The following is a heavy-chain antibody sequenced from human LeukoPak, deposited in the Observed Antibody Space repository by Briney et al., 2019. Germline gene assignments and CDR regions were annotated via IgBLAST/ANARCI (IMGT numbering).Heavy chain of an antibody. CDR2: ISTYNGDT. Sequence: GASVKVSCKASGYTFSIYGISWVRQAPGQGLEWMGRISTYNGDTNYAQKLQGRLTMTTDTSTSTAYMELRSLRSDDTAVYYCARDWDLFYFDYWGQGTLVTVSS. CDR1: GYTFSIYG. D-gene: IGHD1-26*01. CDR3: ARDWDLFYFDY. V-gene: IGHV1-18*01. J-gene: IGHJ4*02.